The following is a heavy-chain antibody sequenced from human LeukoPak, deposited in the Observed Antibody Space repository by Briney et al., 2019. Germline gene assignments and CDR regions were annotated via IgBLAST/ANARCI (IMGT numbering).Heavy chain of an antibody. D-gene: IGHD3-22*01. V-gene: IGHV1-2*06. CDR3: ARGILYYYDSSGYYGVDY. CDR2: INPNSGGT. J-gene: IGHJ4*02. CDR1: GYTFIGYY. Sequence: GASVKVSCKASGYTFIGYYMHWVRQAPGQGLEWMGRINPNSGGTNYAQKFQGRGTMTRDTSISTAYMELSRLRSDDTAVYYCARGILYYYDSSGYYGVDYWGQGTLVTVSS.